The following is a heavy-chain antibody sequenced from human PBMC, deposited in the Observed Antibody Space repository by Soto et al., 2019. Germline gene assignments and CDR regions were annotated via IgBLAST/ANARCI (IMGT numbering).Heavy chain of an antibody. CDR3: ARLGEAAAGAPSDY. D-gene: IGHD6-13*01. J-gene: IGHJ4*02. CDR2: IYPGDSDT. V-gene: IGHV5-51*01. CDR1: AYRFSSYW. Sequence: RESLKISCKGSAYRFSSYWRGWERQMIGKGLEWMGIIYPGDSDTRYSPSFQGQVTISADKSISTAYLQWSSLKASDTAMYYCARLGEAAAGAPSDYWGQGTLVTVSS.